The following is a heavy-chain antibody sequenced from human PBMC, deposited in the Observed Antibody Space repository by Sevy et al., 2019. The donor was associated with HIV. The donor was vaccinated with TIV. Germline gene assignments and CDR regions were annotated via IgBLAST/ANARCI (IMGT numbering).Heavy chain of an antibody. CDR2: ISYDGRNE. CDR1: GFSFRRYA. Sequence: GGSLRLSCEASGFSFRRYAMHWVHQAPGKGLEWLTVISYDGRNEYYVDSVKGRFTISRDNSKNTLYLQMNSLRPEDTAIYYCARDGGGDYFDYWGQGTLVTVSS. V-gene: IGHV3-30*04. D-gene: IGHD3-10*01. J-gene: IGHJ4*02. CDR3: ARDGGGDYFDY.